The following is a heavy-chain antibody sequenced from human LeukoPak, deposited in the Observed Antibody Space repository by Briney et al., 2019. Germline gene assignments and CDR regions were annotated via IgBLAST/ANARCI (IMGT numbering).Heavy chain of an antibody. CDR2: MYRHGGT. CDR1: GFSVSTNY. D-gene: IGHD1-7*01. CDR3: ARDPGTTQTLHDAFDI. Sequence: PGGSLRLSCAASGFSVSTNYVSWVRQAPGKGLEWVSVMYRHGGTAYADSVQGRFSISRDNSKNRVDLQMNSLRAEDTAVYYCARDPGTTQTLHDAFDIWGQGTMVTVSS. J-gene: IGHJ3*02. V-gene: IGHV3-66*01.